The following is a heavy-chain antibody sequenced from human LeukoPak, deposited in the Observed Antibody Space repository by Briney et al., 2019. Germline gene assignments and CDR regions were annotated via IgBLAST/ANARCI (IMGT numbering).Heavy chain of an antibody. CDR2: ISNSGTT. D-gene: IGHD2-21*02. CDR3: ARDVVVTSSPDAFDI. CDR1: GDSVTSGGYF. Sequence: TSQTLSLTCTVSGDSVTSGGYFWTWIRQHPGKGLEWIGYISNSGTTSYKPSLKSRVSISVDTSNNQFSLRLSSVTAADTAVYYCARDVVVTSSPDAFDIWGQGTMVSVS. J-gene: IGHJ3*02. V-gene: IGHV4-31*03.